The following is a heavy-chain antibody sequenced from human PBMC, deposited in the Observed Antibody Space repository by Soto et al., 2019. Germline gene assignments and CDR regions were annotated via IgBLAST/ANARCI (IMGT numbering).Heavy chain of an antibody. D-gene: IGHD6-6*01. J-gene: IGHJ5*02. CDR2: IYYSGST. CDR3: ARGDSSSSGNWFDP. CDR1: GGSISSYY. V-gene: IGHV4-59*01. Sequence: PSETLSLTCTVSGGSISSYYWSWIRQPPGKGLEWIGYIYYSGSTNYNPSLKSRVTISVDTSKNQFSLKLSSVTAADTAVYYCARGDSSSSGNWFDPWGQGTLVTVSS.